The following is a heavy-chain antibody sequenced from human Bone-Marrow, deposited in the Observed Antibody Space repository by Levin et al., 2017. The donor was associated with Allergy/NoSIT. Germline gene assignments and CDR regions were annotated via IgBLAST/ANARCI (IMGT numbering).Heavy chain of an antibody. J-gene: IGHJ6*02. CDR3: VARSNGLDV. D-gene: IGHD6-6*01. V-gene: IGHV3-66*01. CDR1: DFSVGDNY. Sequence: GGSLRLSCAASDFSVGDNYMSWVRQAPGKGLDWVSLIYSGGRRDYAESVKGRFTISRDSSKNTLYLQMNSLRAEDSAVYYCVARSNGLDVWGQGTRSPSP. CDR2: IYSGGRR.